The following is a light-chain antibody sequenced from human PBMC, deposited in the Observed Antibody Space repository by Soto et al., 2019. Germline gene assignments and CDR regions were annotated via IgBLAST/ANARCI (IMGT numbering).Light chain of an antibody. V-gene: IGKV3-15*01. CDR1: QSVRSN. CDR3: QQYNSWPPT. CDR2: GVS. J-gene: IGKJ1*01. Sequence: EVVMTQSPATLSVSPGERATLSCRASQSVRSNLAWYQQKPGQAPRLLIYGVSTRATGIPARFSGSGSATECTLTLSSLQSEDFAVYWCQQYNSWPPTFGQGTKGELK.